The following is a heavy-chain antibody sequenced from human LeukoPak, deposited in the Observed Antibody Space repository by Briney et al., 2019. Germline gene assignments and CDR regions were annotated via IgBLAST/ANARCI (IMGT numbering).Heavy chain of an antibody. J-gene: IGHJ4*02. CDR3: ARGMGTVTLDFDY. V-gene: IGHV1-2*02. CDR1: GYTFTGYY. CDR2: INPNSGGT. Sequence: ASVKVSCKASGYTFTGYYMHWVRQAPGQGLEWMGWINPNSGGTNYAQKFQGRVTMTRDTSISTAYMELSRLRSEDTAVYYCARGMGTVTLDFDYWGQGTLVTVSS. D-gene: IGHD4-17*01.